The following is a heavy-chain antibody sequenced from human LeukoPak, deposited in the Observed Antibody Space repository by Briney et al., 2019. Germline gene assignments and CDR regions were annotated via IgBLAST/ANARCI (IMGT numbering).Heavy chain of an antibody. CDR1: GFTFNNYA. Sequence: GGSMRLSCAASGFTFNNYAMSWVRPAPGKGLEWGSGISGSGGATYYADSVKGRFTIARNTSKNTTYLQRNSHTSEATAIYYCAKVAGYYQFWCAEGSDYWGQGTLVTVSS. CDR2: ISGSGGAT. V-gene: IGHV3-23*01. J-gene: IGHJ4*02. CDR3: AKVAGYYQFWCAEGSDY. D-gene: IGHD3-3*01.